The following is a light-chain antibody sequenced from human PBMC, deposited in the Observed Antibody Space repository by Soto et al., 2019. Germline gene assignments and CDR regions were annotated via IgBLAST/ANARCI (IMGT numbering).Light chain of an antibody. V-gene: IGKV1-27*01. Sequence: DIQMTQSPSSLSASIGDRVTITCRASQGISNYLVWYQQKPGKVPTLLIYAASTLQSGVPSRFSGSGSGTDFTLTINSLQPEDAATYYCQKYNTAPWTFGQGTKVEIK. CDR1: QGISNY. CDR2: AAS. CDR3: QKYNTAPWT. J-gene: IGKJ1*01.